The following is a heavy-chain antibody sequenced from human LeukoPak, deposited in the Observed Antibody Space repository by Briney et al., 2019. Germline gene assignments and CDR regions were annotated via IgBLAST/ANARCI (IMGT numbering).Heavy chain of an antibody. CDR2: INYSGST. J-gene: IGHJ5*02. Sequence: SETLSLTCAVHGGSFSGYYWSWIRQPPGRGLEWIGEINYSGSTNYNPSLKSRVTISVDTSKNQFSLKLSSVTAADTAVYYCARASYSSSWFNWFDPWGQGTLVTVSS. CDR3: ARASYSSSWFNWFDP. V-gene: IGHV4-34*01. D-gene: IGHD6-13*01. CDR1: GGSFSGYY.